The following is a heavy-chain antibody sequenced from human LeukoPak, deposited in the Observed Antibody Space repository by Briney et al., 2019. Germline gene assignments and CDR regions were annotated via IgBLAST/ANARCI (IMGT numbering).Heavy chain of an antibody. J-gene: IGHJ4*02. CDR1: GFTFSSYA. CDR2: ISSSSSYI. Sequence: PGGSLRLSCAASGFTFSSYAMSWVRQAPGKGLEWVSSISSSSSYIYYADSVKGRFTISRDNAKNSLYLQMNSLRAEDTAVYYCARDSTVAGMEGGFDYWGQGTLVTVSS. V-gene: IGHV3-21*01. D-gene: IGHD6-19*01. CDR3: ARDSTVAGMEGGFDY.